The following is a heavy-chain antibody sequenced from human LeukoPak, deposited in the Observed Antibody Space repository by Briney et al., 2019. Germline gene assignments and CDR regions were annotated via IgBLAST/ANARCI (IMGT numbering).Heavy chain of an antibody. CDR1: GGSISSGSYY. D-gene: IGHD6-19*01. Sequence: SETLSLTCTVSGGSISSGSYYWSWIRQPAGKGLEWIGRIYTSGSTNYNPPLKSRVTISVDTSKNQFSLKLSSVTAADTAVYYCARVRGSGWSYWYFDLWGRGTLVTVSS. V-gene: IGHV4-61*02. CDR2: IYTSGST. J-gene: IGHJ2*01. CDR3: ARVRGSGWSYWYFDL.